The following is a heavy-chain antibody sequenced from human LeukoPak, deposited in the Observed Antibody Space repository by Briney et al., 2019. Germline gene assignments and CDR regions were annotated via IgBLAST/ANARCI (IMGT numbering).Heavy chain of an antibody. CDR1: GGSINSYF. Sequence: SETLSLTCTVSGGSINSYFWTWIRQSPGKGLEWIGYIYYTGITNYIPSLKSRVTISLDTSKNQFSLKLSAVTAADTAVYYCASLRSDYYAGINVWGQGTRSPSP. V-gene: IGHV4-59*01. J-gene: IGHJ6*02. CDR3: ASLRSDYYAGINV. CDR2: IYYTGIT.